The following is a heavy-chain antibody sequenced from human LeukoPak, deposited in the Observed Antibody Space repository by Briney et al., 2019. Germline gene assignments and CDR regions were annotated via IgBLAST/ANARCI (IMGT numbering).Heavy chain of an antibody. V-gene: IGHV1-18*01. D-gene: IGHD3-16*02. CDR1: GYTFTSYD. J-gene: IGHJ4*02. CDR2: ISTYYVTT. CDR3: ARESVYDYVWGSYRQIDY. Sequence: ASVKVSCKASGYTFTSYDVRWVRQAPGQGLEWMGWISTYYVTTNYAQKLQGRVTMTTDTSTSTAYMELRSLRSDDTAVYYCARESVYDYVWGSYRQIDYWGQGTLVTVSS.